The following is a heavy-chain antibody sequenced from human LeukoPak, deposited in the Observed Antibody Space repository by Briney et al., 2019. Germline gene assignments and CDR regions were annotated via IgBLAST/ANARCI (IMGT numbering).Heavy chain of an antibody. CDR3: ARDNNYGTGSDY. J-gene: IGHJ4*02. CDR2: ISSSGNNK. V-gene: IGHV3-21*06. CDR1: GFTFSSYS. Sequence: GGSLRLSCAASGFTFSSYSMNWVRQAPGKGLEWVSSISSSGNNKYYAESVKVRFTISRDNAKNSLYLQMNSLRAEDTAAYYCARDNNYGTGSDYWGQGTLVTVSS. D-gene: IGHD5-18*01.